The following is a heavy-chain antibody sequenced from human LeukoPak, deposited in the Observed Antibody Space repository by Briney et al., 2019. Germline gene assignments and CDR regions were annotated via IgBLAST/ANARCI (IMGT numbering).Heavy chain of an antibody. CDR3: ARASDSSGYLDY. CDR1: GFTFSSYW. D-gene: IGHD3-22*01. Sequence: GGSLRLSCAASGFTFSSYWMHWVRQAPGKGLVWVSRINSDGSSTSYADSVKGRFTISRDNAKNTLYLQMNSLRAEDTAVYYCARASDSSGYLDYWGQGTLVTVSS. CDR2: INSDGSST. V-gene: IGHV3-74*01. J-gene: IGHJ4*02.